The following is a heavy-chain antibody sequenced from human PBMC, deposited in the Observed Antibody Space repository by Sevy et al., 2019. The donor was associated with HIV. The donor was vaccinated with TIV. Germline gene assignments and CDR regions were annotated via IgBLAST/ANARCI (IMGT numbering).Heavy chain of an antibody. J-gene: IGHJ4*02. CDR2: IKSKTDGGTT. CDR3: TTDGGGYNYGYSFDY. CDR1: GFTFTNAW. Sequence: GGSLRLSCAASGFTFTNAWMGWVRQAPGKGLEWVGRIKSKTDGGTTDYAAPVKGRFTISRDDSKNTLYLQMNSLKTEDTAVYYCTTDGGGYNYGYSFDYWGQGTLVTVSS. V-gene: IGHV3-15*01. D-gene: IGHD5-18*01.